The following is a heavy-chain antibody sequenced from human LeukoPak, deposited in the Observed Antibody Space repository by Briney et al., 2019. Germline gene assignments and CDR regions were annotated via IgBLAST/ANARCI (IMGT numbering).Heavy chain of an antibody. CDR3: ARRGYYYDSSGSYNNWFDP. CDR2: MYHSGST. J-gene: IGHJ5*02. V-gene: IGHV4-31*03. Sequence: PSETLSLTCTVSGGSISSGDYYWTWIRQHPGKGLEWIGNMYHSGSTYYNPSLKSRVTISVDTSKNQFSLKLSSVTAADTAVYYCARRGYYYDSSGSYNNWFDPWGQGTLATVSS. CDR1: GGSISSGDYY. D-gene: IGHD3-22*01.